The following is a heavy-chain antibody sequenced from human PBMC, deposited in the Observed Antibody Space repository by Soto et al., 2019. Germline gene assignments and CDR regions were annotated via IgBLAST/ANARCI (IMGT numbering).Heavy chain of an antibody. CDR2: ISYDGSNK. V-gene: IGHV3-33*05. CDR3: TTHYYDSSGYHDY. J-gene: IGHJ4*02. D-gene: IGHD3-22*01. Sequence: SGFTFSSYGMHWVRQAPGKGLEWVAVISYDGSNKYYADSVKGRFTISRDNSKNTLYLQMNSLKTEDTAVYYCTTHYYDSSGYHDYWGQGTLVTVSS. CDR1: GFTFSSYG.